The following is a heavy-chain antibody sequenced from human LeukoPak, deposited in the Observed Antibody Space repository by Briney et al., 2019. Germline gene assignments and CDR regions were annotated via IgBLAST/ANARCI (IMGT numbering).Heavy chain of an antibody. CDR2: MNPNSANT. V-gene: IGHV1-8*01. D-gene: IGHD6-25*01. CDR1: NYTFISYS. Sequence: GASVKVSCKASNYTFISYSITWVRQAPGQGLEWMGWMNPNSANTGYAQKFQGRVTMTRNTSISTAYMELSSLRSEDTAVYYCVRVPSGGNKFDPWGQGTLVTVSS. CDR3: VRVPSGGNKFDP. J-gene: IGHJ5*02.